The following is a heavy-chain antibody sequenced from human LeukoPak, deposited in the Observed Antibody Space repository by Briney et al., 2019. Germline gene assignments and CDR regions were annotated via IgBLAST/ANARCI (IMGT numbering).Heavy chain of an antibody. CDR2: IRYDGSKK. D-gene: IGHD3-22*01. CDR3: AKGIHYYDSSGYYY. Sequence: PGGSRRLSCATSGFTFSNYGMHWVRQAPGKGLEWVAFIRYDGSKKYYADSVKGRFTISRDNSKNTLYLQMNSLRVEDTAVYYCAKGIHYYDSSGYYYWGQGTLVTVSS. J-gene: IGHJ4*02. CDR1: GFTFSNYG. V-gene: IGHV3-30*02.